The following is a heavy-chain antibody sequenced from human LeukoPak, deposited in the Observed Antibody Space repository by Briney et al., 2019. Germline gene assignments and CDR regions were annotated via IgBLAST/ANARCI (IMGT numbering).Heavy chain of an antibody. V-gene: IGHV1-18*01. CDR3: ARDLTMKSDWFDP. J-gene: IGHJ5*02. D-gene: IGHD3-22*01. Sequence: ASVKVSCEASGYTFTSYGISWVRQAPGHGLEWMGWISAYNGNTNYAQKLQGRVTMTTDTSTSTAYMELRSLRSDDTAVYYCARDLTMKSDWFDPWGQGTLVTVSS. CDR1: GYTFTSYG. CDR2: ISAYNGNT.